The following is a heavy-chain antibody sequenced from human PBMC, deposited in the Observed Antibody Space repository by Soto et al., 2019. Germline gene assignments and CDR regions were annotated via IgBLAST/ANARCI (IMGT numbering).Heavy chain of an antibody. V-gene: IGHV1-46*01. CDR2: INPSGSST. CDR1: GYTFTSYY. CDR3: ARTRWELLSYYYYGMDV. J-gene: IGHJ6*02. D-gene: IGHD1-26*01. Sequence: ASVKVSCKASGYTFTSYYMHWVRQAPGQGLEWMGIINPSGSSTSYAQKFQGRVTMTRDTSTSTVYMELSSLRSEDTAVYYCARTRWELLSYYYYGMDVWGQGTTVTVSS.